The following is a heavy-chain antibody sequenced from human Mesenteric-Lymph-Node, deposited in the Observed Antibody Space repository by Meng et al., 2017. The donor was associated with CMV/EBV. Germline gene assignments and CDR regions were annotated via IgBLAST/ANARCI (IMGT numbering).Heavy chain of an antibody. Sequence: SETLSLTCAVYGGSFSGYYWSWIRQPPGKGLEWIGEINHSGSTNYNPSLKSRVTISVDTSKNQFSLKLSSVTAADTAVYYCARVNVGGYSGYDPFDYWGQGTLVTVSS. CDR2: INHSGST. J-gene: IGHJ4*02. D-gene: IGHD5-12*01. V-gene: IGHV4-34*01. CDR1: GGSFSGYY. CDR3: ARVNVGGYSGYDPFDY.